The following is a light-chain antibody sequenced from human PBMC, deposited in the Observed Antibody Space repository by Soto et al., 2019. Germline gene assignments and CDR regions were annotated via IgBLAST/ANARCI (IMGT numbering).Light chain of an antibody. CDR1: GSDVGNYNS. CDR3: CSYIGSYSYV. J-gene: IGLJ1*01. CDR2: DVN. Sequence: QSALTQPRSVSGSPGQSVTISCTGTGSDVGNYNSVSWYQHHPGKAPKLMIYDVNKWPSGVPDRFSGSKSGNTASLTISGLQAEDEADYYCCSYIGSYSYVFGTGTKVTVL. V-gene: IGLV2-11*01.